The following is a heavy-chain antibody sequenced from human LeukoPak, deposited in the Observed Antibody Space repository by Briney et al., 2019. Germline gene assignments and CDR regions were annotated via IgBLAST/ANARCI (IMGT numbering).Heavy chain of an antibody. CDR1: GYSISSGYY. CDR2: IYHSGST. CDR3: ARQAPGRWLQLYNWFDP. J-gene: IGHJ5*02. V-gene: IGHV4-38-2*01. Sequence: SETLSLTCAVSGYSISSGYYWGWIRQPQGKGVEWIGSIYHSGSTYYNPSLKSRVTISVDTSKNQFSLQLNPLTAADTAVCCCARQAPGRWLQLYNWFDPWGQGTLVTVSS. D-gene: IGHD5-24*01.